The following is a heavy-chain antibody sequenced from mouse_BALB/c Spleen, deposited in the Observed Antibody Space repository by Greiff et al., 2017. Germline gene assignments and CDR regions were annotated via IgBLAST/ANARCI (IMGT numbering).Heavy chain of an antibody. Sequence: EVQVVESGGGLVQPGGSRKLSCAASGFTFSSFGMHWVRQAPEKGLEWVAYIRSGSSTIYYADTVKGRFTISRDNPKNTLFLQMTSLRSEDTAMYYCARAYSYAMDYWGQGTSVTVSS. CDR2: IRSGSSTI. CDR1: GFTFSSFG. D-gene: IGHD2-10*01. V-gene: IGHV5-17*02. J-gene: IGHJ4*01. CDR3: ARAYSYAMDY.